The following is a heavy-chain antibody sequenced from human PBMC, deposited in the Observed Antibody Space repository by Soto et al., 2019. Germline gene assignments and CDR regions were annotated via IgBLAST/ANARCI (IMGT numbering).Heavy chain of an antibody. D-gene: IGHD3-16*01. CDR3: VKHMGPGGAHY. CDR1: GFTSNDHG. J-gene: IGHJ4*02. CDR2: IIWNTGNT. Sequence: VQLVESGGGLVQPGKSLRLSCAASGFTSNDHGMHWVRQAPGNGLEWVAGIIWNTGNTGYADSVKGRVTISGDNAHSPPYLKMNSLRPDDTGLYYCVKHMGPGGAHYGGQGPLVTVSS. V-gene: IGHV3-9*02.